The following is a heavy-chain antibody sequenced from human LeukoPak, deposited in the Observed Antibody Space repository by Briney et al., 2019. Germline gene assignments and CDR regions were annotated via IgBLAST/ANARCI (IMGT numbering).Heavy chain of an antibody. CDR2: INPNSGGT. CDR3: AKFLSRYSSITHDAFDI. Sequence: ASVKVSCKASGYSFTGYYMHWVRQAPGQGLEWMGWINPNSGGTKYAQKFKGRVTMTRDTSISTAYMELSRLRSDDTAVYYCAKFLSRYSSITHDAFDIWGQGTMVTVSS. D-gene: IGHD6-19*01. CDR1: GYSFTGYY. V-gene: IGHV1-2*02. J-gene: IGHJ3*02.